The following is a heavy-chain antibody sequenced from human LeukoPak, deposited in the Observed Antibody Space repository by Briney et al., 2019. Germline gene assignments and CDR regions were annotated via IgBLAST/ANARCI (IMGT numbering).Heavy chain of an antibody. CDR1: GYTFSYYY. V-gene: IGHV1-2*02. CDR2: INPNSGGT. Sequence: ASVKVSCKASGYTFSYYYMHWVRQAPGQGLEWMGWINPNSGGTNYAQKFQGRVTMIRDTSISTAYMELSGLRSDDTAVYYCARGGGSGYDYDYWGQGTLVTVSS. D-gene: IGHD5-12*01. J-gene: IGHJ4*02. CDR3: ARGGGSGYDYDY.